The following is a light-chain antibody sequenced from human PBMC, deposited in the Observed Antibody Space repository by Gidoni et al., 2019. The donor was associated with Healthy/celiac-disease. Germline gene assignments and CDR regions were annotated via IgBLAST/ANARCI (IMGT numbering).Light chain of an antibody. CDR2: GAS. V-gene: IGKV3-15*01. CDR1: QSVSSN. J-gene: IGKJ1*01. Sequence: EIVMTQSPATLSVSPGERATLSCRASQSVSSNLAWYQQKPGQAPRRLIYGASTRATGIPARFSGSGSGTEFTLTISSLQSEDLAVYYCQQYNNWPPWTFXXXTKVEIK. CDR3: QQYNNWPPWT.